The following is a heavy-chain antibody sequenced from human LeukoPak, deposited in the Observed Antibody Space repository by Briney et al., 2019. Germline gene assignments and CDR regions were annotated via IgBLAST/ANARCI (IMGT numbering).Heavy chain of an antibody. J-gene: IGHJ4*01. Sequence: RSMTLSCTASGFTFSSYAMSWVRQAPGKGLEWVSVISGGGSSTYYAASVKGRFTISRDNSKNTLYLQMNSLRAEDTAVYYCAKSAVGHNFDYWGQGTLVTVSS. CDR1: GFTFSSYA. V-gene: IGHV3-23*01. D-gene: IGHD6-19*01. CDR2: ISGGGSST. CDR3: AKSAVGHNFDY.